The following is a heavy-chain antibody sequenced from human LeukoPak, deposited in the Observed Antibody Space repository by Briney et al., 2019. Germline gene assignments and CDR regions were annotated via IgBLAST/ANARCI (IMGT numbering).Heavy chain of an antibody. J-gene: IGHJ4*02. CDR1: GYTFTSYY. V-gene: IGHV1-46*01. CDR3: ARDSMQYYGSGSYYPFDY. D-gene: IGHD3-10*01. CDR2: INPSGGST. Sequence: ASVKVSCKASGYTFTSYYMHWVRQAPGQGLEWMGIINPSGGSTSYAQKFQGRVTMTRDTSTSTVYMELSSLRSEDTAVYYCARDSMQYYGSGSYYPFDYWGQGTLVTVSS.